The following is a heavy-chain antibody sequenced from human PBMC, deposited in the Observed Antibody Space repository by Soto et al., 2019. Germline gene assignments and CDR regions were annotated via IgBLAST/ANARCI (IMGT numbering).Heavy chain of an antibody. CDR1: GFIFSTYG. Sequence: QVQLVESGGGVVQPGRSLRLSCAASGFIFSTYGMHWVRQAPGKGLEWVAMIWLDGSNKYYADSVRGRFTISRDNSKDTMYLEMDSLSVEDTAIYYCASEKLKGGVFDSWGQGTLVSVSS. CDR2: IWLDGSNK. CDR3: ASEKLKGGVFDS. V-gene: IGHV3-33*01. J-gene: IGHJ4*02. D-gene: IGHD1-26*01.